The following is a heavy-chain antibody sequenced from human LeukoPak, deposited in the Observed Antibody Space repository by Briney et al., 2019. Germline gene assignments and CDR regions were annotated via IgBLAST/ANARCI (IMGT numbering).Heavy chain of an antibody. D-gene: IGHD5-12*01. CDR2: ISYDGSNK. V-gene: IGHV3-30*18. Sequence: GRSLRLSCAASGFTFSSYGIHWVRQAPGKGLEWVAVISYDGSNKYYADSVKGRFTISRDNSKNTLYLQMNSLRAEDTAVYYCAKSMVATMMTLDYWGQGTLVTVSS. CDR1: GFTFSSYG. J-gene: IGHJ4*02. CDR3: AKSMVATMMTLDY.